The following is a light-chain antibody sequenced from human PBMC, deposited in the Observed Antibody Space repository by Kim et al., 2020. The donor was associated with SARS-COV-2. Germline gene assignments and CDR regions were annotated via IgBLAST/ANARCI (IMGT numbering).Light chain of an antibody. CDR1: SSNIGSNT. CDR2: TDD. J-gene: IGLJ3*02. V-gene: IGLV1-44*01. CDR3: ATWDDSLDVWM. Sequence: GQRVTMSCSGSSSNIGSNTGNWYQQFPGTAPQLLIDTDDRRPSGGADRVSCSKSGTSASPAISALRSEDEAAYYCATWDDSLDVWMFGGGTKVTVL.